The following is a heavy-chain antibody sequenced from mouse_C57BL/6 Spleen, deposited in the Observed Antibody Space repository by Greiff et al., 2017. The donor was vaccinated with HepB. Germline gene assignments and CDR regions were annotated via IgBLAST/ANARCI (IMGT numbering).Heavy chain of an antibody. Sequence: VQLQESGPGLVQPSQSLSITCTVSGFSLTSYGVHWVRQSPGKGLEWLGVIWSGGSTDYNAAFISRLSISKDNSKSQVFFKMNSLQADDTAIYYCARGGDYDVRDMYYFDYWGQGTTLTVSS. CDR3: ARGGDYDVRDMYYFDY. D-gene: IGHD2-4*01. V-gene: IGHV2-2*01. J-gene: IGHJ2*01. CDR1: GFSLTSYG. CDR2: IWSGGST.